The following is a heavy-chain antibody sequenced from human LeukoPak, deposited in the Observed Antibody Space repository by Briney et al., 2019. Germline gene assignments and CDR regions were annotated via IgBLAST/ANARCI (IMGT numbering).Heavy chain of an antibody. CDR2: IYYSGST. CDR3: ARSIAVAGTHGYFDY. Sequence: PSETLSLTCTVSGGSISSYYWSWIRQPPGKGLEWIGYIYYSGSTNYNPSLKSRVTISVDTSKNQFSLKLSSVTAADTAVYYCARSIAVAGTHGYFDYWAREPWSPSPQ. CDR1: GGSISSYY. D-gene: IGHD6-19*01. J-gene: IGHJ4*02. V-gene: IGHV4-59*01.